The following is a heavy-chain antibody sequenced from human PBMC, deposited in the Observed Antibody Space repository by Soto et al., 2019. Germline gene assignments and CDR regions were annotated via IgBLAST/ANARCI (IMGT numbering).Heavy chain of an antibody. CDR1: GYTFTSYD. CDR3: AREHSIKRIWFGELYGSPKPDGMDV. CDR2: INPNSGGT. Sequence: GASVKVSCKASGYTFTSYDINWVRQAPGQGLEWMGWINPNSGGTNYAQKFQGWVTMTRDTSISTAYMELSRLRSDDTAVYYCAREHSIKRIWFGELYGSPKPDGMDVWGQGTTVTVSS. V-gene: IGHV1-2*04. J-gene: IGHJ6*02. D-gene: IGHD3-10*01.